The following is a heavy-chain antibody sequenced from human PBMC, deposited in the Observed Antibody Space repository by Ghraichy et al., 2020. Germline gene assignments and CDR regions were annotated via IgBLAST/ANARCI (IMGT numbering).Heavy chain of an antibody. J-gene: IGHJ4*02. CDR3: AKAFGGPSMLRYFGNHRSGFDY. CDR1: GFTFDDYA. Sequence: SLNISCAASGFTFDDYAMHWVRQAPGKGLEWVSGISWNSGSIGYADSVKGRFTISRDNAKNSLYLQMNSLRAEDTALYYCAKAFGGPSMLRYFGNHRSGFDYWGQGTLVTVSS. V-gene: IGHV3-9*01. CDR2: ISWNSGSI. D-gene: IGHD3-9*01.